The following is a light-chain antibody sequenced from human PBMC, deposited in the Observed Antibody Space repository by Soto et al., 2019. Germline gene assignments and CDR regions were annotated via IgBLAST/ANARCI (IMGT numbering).Light chain of an antibody. CDR2: GAS. CDR3: QQYNNWLWT. CDR1: QSVNSN. J-gene: IGKJ1*01. Sequence: EIVMTQSPATLSLSPGERATLSCRASQSVNSNLVWYQQKPGQAPRLLIYGASTRATGIPGRFSGSGSGTEFTLTISSLESEDFAVYYCQQYNNWLWTFGQGNKVEIK. V-gene: IGKV3-15*01.